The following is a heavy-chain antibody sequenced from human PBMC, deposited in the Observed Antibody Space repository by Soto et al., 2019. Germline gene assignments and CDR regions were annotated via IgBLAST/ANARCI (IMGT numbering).Heavy chain of an antibody. D-gene: IGHD2-15*01. CDR3: AKNSHRYCSGGSCYPYFDY. Sequence: GGSLRLSCAASGFTFSSYGMHGVRQAPGKGLEWVAVISYDGSNKYYADSVKGRFTISRDNSKNTLYLQMNSLRAEDTAVYYCAKNSHRYCSGGSCYPYFDYWGQGTLVTV. CDR2: ISYDGSNK. V-gene: IGHV3-30*18. CDR1: GFTFSSYG. J-gene: IGHJ4*02.